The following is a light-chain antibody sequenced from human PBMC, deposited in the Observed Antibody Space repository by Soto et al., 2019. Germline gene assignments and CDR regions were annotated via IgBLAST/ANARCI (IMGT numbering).Light chain of an antibody. CDR3: GTWDSSLTTGPYV. J-gene: IGLJ1*01. V-gene: IGLV1-51*02. CDR2: ENN. CDR1: SSNIGNNY. Sequence: QCVLTQPPSVSAAARQKVPITCSGSSSNIGNNYVAWYQQLPGTAPKLLIYENNKRPSGIPDRFSGSKSGTSATLGITGLQTGDEADYYCGTWDSSLTTGPYVFGTGTKVTVL.